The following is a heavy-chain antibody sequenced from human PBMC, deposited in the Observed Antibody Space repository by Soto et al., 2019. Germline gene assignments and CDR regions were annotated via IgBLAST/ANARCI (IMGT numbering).Heavy chain of an antibody. V-gene: IGHV4-4*07. Sequence: PSETLSLTCTVSGGSISSYYWSWIRQPAGKGLEWIGRIYTSGSTNYNPSLKSRVTMSVDTSKNQFSLKLSSVTAADTAVYYCARDPEGNCSSTSCYTVDYWGQGTLVTV. D-gene: IGHD2-2*02. CDR3: ARDPEGNCSSTSCYTVDY. J-gene: IGHJ4*02. CDR1: GGSISSYY. CDR2: IYTSGST.